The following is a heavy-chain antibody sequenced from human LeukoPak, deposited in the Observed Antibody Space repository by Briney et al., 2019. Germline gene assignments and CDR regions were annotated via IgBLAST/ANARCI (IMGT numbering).Heavy chain of an antibody. D-gene: IGHD5-12*01. Sequence: ASVKVSCKASGGTFSSYAISWVRQAPGQGLEWMGRIIPIFGTANYAQKFQGRVTITTDESTSTAYMELSSLRSEDTAVYYCARRESDSGCDNYFDYWGQGTLVTVSS. V-gene: IGHV1-69*05. CDR3: ARRESDSGCDNYFDY. J-gene: IGHJ4*02. CDR2: IIPIFGTA. CDR1: GGTFSSYA.